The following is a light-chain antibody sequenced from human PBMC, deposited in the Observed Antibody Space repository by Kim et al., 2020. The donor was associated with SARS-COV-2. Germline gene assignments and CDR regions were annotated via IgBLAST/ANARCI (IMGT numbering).Light chain of an antibody. CDR1: QSVSSIF. J-gene: IGKJ1*01. CDR3: QQYGNLLWT. CDR2: GAS. Sequence: WPGERATLSCRASQSVSSIFLAWYQQKPGQAPRLLFYGASSRATGIPDRFSASGSGTDFTLTISRLEPEDFAVYYCQQYGNLLWTFGQGTKVDIK. V-gene: IGKV3-20*01.